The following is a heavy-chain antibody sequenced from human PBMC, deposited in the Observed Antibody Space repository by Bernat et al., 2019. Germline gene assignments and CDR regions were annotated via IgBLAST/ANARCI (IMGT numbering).Heavy chain of an antibody. V-gene: IGHV3-15*07. Sequence: EVQLMESGGGLVKPGGSLRLSCAASGFTFSNAWMNWVRQAPGKGLEWVGRIKSKTDGGTTDYAAPVKGRFTISRDDSKNTLYLQMNSLKTEDTAVYYCTTAVRGSGWGIDYWGQGTLVTVSS. D-gene: IGHD6-19*01. J-gene: IGHJ4*02. CDR2: IKSKTDGGTT. CDR1: GFTFSNAW. CDR3: TTAVRGSGWGIDY.